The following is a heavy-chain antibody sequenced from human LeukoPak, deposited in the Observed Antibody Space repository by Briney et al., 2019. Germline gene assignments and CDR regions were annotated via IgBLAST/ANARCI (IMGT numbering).Heavy chain of an antibody. V-gene: IGHV4-59*12. D-gene: IGHD1-26*01. CDR2: IYYSGST. CDR1: GGSISSYY. Sequence: SETLSLTCTVSGGSISSYYWSWIRQPPGKGLEWIGYIYYSGSTNYNPSLKSRVTISVDTSKNQFSLKLSSVTAADTAVYYCTRDRKGAPVDYWGQGTLVFVSS. CDR3: TRDRKGAPVDY. J-gene: IGHJ4*02.